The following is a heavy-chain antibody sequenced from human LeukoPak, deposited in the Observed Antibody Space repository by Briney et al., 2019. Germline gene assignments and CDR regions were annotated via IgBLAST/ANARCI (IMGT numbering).Heavy chain of an antibody. CDR3: ASLPTGYSSSWQTRQNYYYYGMDV. Sequence: SETLSLTCTVSGGSISSGDYYWSWIRQPPGKGLEWIGYIYYSGSTYYNPSLKSRVTISVDTSKNQFSLKLSSVTAADTAVYYCASLPTGYSSSWQTRQNYYYYGMDVWGQGTTVTVSS. CDR1: GGSISSGDYY. CDR2: IYYSGST. V-gene: IGHV4-30-4*01. J-gene: IGHJ6*02. D-gene: IGHD6-13*01.